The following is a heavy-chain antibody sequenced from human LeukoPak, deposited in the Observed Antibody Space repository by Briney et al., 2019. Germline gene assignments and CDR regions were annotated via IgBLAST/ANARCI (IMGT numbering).Heavy chain of an antibody. CDR2: IGPTGSDR. Sequence: GGSLRLSCTASGLTFSTSGFNWVRQAPGKGLEWVASIGPTGSDRYHADSIKGRFTISRDNANNFLYLQMNSLRAEDTAVYYCARGFLEWLFWGQGTLVTVPS. CDR1: GLTFSTSG. V-gene: IGHV3-21*06. CDR3: ARGFLEWLF. J-gene: IGHJ4*02. D-gene: IGHD3-3*01.